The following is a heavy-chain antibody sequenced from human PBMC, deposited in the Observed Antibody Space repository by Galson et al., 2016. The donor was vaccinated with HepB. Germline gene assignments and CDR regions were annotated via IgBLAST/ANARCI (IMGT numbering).Heavy chain of an antibody. J-gene: IGHJ6*02. V-gene: IGHV6-1*01. D-gene: IGHD3-10*01. CDR1: GDSVSTKSAA. CDR2: TYYRSKWYN. CDR3: ARDNAWFGERKFYYYYGLDV. Sequence: CAISGDSVSTKSAAWNWIRQSPSRGLEWPGRTYYRSKWYNEYAVSVQSRITINPDTSKNQFSLQLNSVTREDTAVYYCARDNAWFGERKFYYYYGLDVWGQGTTVTVSS.